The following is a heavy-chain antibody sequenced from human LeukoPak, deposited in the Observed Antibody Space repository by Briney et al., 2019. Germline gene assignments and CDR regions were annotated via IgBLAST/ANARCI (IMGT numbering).Heavy chain of an antibody. Sequence: GASVKVSCKDSGYTFTSYGMRWGGQAAGQGEEGMGWISAYNGKTKYAKKLQGRVTMTTDTSTSTAYMELRSLTSDDTAVYYCARLLMKYIVVVLAAPFDYGGQGTLVTVS. J-gene: IGHJ4*02. V-gene: IGHV1-18*01. CDR1: GYTFTSYG. CDR3: ARLLMKYIVVVLAAPFDY. CDR2: ISAYNGKT. D-gene: IGHD2-2*01.